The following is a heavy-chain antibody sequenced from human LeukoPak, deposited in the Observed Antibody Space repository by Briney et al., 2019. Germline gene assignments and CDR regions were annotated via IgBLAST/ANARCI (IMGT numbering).Heavy chain of an antibody. J-gene: IGHJ5*02. D-gene: IGHD5-18*01. CDR3: ARAKYRYGRNWFDP. CDR1: GGSISSSSYY. Sequence: SETLSLTCTVSGGSISSSSYYWGWMPQPPGKGLVWIGSSYYSGGSYYNPSLNSRGTISVDTSKNQFSLKLGSVTAADTAVDYFARAKYRYGRNWFDPWGQGTLVTVSS. CDR2: SYYSGGS. V-gene: IGHV4-39*07.